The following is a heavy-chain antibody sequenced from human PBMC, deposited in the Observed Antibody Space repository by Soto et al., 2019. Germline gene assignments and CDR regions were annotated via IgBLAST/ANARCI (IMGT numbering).Heavy chain of an antibody. D-gene: IGHD6-19*01. J-gene: IGHJ5*02. CDR2: ISGSGGST. CDR3: AKDDRWQWLADFDP. Sequence: GWSLRLSCAASGFTFNSYAMSWVRQAPGKGLEWVSAISGSGGSTYYADSVKGRFTISRDNSKNTLYLQMNSLRAEDTAVYYCAKDDRWQWLADFDPWGQGTLVTVSS. V-gene: IGHV3-23*01. CDR1: GFTFNSYA.